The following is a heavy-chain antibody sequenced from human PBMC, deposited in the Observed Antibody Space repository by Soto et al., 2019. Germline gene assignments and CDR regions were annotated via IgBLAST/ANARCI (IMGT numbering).Heavy chain of an antibody. Sequence: LSLTCTVYGGSISSSSYYWGWIRKPPGKGLEWIGSIYYSGSTYYNPSLKSRVTISVDTSKNQFSLKLSSVTAADTAVYYCAIHLEAYSFDYWGQGTLVTVSS. CDR2: IYYSGST. CDR3: AIHLEAYSFDY. V-gene: IGHV4-39*01. D-gene: IGHD2-15*01. CDR1: GGSISSSSYY. J-gene: IGHJ4*02.